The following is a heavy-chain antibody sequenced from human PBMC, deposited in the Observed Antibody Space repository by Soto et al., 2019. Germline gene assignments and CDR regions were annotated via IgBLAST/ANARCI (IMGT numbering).Heavy chain of an antibody. CDR2: VYYSGSA. CDR3: ASGSQLYPSLFDP. D-gene: IGHD1-26*01. CDR1: GGSISSFY. V-gene: IGHV4-59*01. Sequence: PSETLCLTCPVSGGSISSFYWGWIRHPPGKGLEWIGYVYYSGSANYNPSLMSRVSISLDPSKKQFSLQLTSVTAADTAVYYCASGSQLYPSLFDPWGQGTLVTVS. J-gene: IGHJ5*02.